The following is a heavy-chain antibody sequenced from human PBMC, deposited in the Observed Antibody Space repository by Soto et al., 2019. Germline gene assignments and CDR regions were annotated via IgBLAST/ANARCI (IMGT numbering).Heavy chain of an antibody. V-gene: IGHV3-48*01. CDR3: ARGNAAISLGY. D-gene: IGHD2-2*02. Sequence: GGSLRLSCAASGFTFSSYSMNWVRQAPGKGLEWVSYISSSSSTIYYADSVKGRFTISRDNAKNSLYLQMNSLRAEDTAVYYCARGNAAISLGYWGQGTLVTVSS. CDR1: GFTFSSYS. CDR2: ISSSSSTI. J-gene: IGHJ4*02.